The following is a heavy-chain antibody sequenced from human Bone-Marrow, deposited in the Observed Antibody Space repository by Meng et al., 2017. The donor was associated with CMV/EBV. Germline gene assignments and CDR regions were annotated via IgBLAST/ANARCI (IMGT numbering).Heavy chain of an antibody. Sequence: GESLKISCAASGFTFSTFPMNWVRQAPGKGLEWVSYISVGGSTIYHTDSVKGRFTISRDNAKNSLYLQMNSLRAEDTAVYYCARGAGYVFDPWGQGTLVAVSS. CDR3: ARGAGYVFDP. CDR1: GFTFSTFP. CDR2: ISVGGSTI. J-gene: IGHJ5*02. D-gene: IGHD3-16*01. V-gene: IGHV3-48*04.